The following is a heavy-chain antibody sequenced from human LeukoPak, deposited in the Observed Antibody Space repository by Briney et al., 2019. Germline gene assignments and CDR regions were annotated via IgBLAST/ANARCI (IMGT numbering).Heavy chain of an antibody. CDR3: ARIKQQLVRNYYYYGMDV. D-gene: IGHD6-13*01. CDR1: GGSISSYY. J-gene: IGHJ6*02. CDR2: IYNSGST. Sequence: SETLSLTCTVSGGSISSYYWSWIRQPPGKGLEWIGHIYNSGSTNYSPSLKSRVTISIDTSKNQFSLKLSSVTAADTAMYYCARIKQQLVRNYYYYGMDVWGQGTTVTVSS. V-gene: IGHV4-59*01.